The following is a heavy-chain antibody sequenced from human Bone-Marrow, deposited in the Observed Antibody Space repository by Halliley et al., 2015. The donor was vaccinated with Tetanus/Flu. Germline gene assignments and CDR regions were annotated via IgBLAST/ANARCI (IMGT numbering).Heavy chain of an antibody. J-gene: IGHJ4*02. D-gene: IGHD6-6*01. V-gene: IGHV3-7*03. Sequence: LEWVANMNQDGSRKYYVDSGRGRFTISRDNAKDSLYLQMDSLRDEDTAVYYCARDEYKSSIDYWGQGTLVTVSS. CDR3: ARDEYKSSIDY. CDR2: MNQDGSRK.